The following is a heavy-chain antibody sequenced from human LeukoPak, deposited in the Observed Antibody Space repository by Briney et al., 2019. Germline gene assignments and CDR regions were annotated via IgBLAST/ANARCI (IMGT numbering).Heavy chain of an antibody. CDR2: ISSSSSYI. J-gene: IGHJ4*02. D-gene: IGHD7-27*01. V-gene: IGHV3-21*01. CDR1: RFTFSSYS. CDR3: AREGWGAALDY. Sequence: GGSLRLSCAASRFTFSSYSMNWVRQAPGKGLEWVSSISSSSSYIYYADSVKGRFTISRDNAKNSLYLQMNSLRAEDTAVYYCAREGWGAALDYWGQGTLVTVSS.